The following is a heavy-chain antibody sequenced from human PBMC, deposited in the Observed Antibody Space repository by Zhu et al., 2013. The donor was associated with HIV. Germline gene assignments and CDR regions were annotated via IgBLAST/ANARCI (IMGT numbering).Heavy chain of an antibody. CDR1: GYTSTGYY. CDR2: LNLHSGDT. CDR3: ASVVVVTYYHYAMDV. D-gene: IGHD2-21*02. J-gene: IGHJ6*02. V-gene: IGHV1-2*02. Sequence: QVQLVQSGAEVKKPGASVKVSCKASGYTSTGYYIHWVRQAPGQGLEWMGWLNLHSGDTNYAQKFQGRVTMTRDTSISTAYMELSGLRSDDAAVYYCASVVVVTYYHYAMDVWGQGTTVTVSS.